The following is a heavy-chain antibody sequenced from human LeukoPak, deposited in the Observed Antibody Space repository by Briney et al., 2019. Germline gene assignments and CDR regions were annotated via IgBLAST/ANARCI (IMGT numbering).Heavy chain of an antibody. CDR3: ATVVGGVTCDY. V-gene: IGHV1-2*02. Sequence: GASVKVSCKASGYTLTDYYMHWVRQAPGQGLEWMGWINPNSGGSNYAQRFQGRVTMTSDTSVSTAYLELSSLRSDDAAVYYCATVVGGVTCDYWGQGTLVTVSS. CDR1: GYTLTDYY. CDR2: INPNSGGS. J-gene: IGHJ4*02. D-gene: IGHD2-2*01.